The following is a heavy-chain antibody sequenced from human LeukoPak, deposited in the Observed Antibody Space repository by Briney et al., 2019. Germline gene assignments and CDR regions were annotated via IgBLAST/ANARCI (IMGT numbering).Heavy chain of an antibody. CDR3: ARDGVVAATHHYYYYYMDV. V-gene: IGHV3-64*01. Sequence: GGSLRLSCAASGFTFSSYAMHWVRQAPGKGLEYVSAISSNGGSTYYANSVKGRFTISRDNSKNTLYLQMGSLRAEDMAVYYCARDGVVAATHHYYYYYMDVWGKGTTVTVSS. D-gene: IGHD2-15*01. CDR2: ISSNGGST. CDR1: GFTFSSYA. J-gene: IGHJ6*03.